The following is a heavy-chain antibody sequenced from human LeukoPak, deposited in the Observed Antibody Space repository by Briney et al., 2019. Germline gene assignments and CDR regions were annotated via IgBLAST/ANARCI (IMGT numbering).Heavy chain of an antibody. CDR2: IYYSGST. Sequence: KSSETLSLTCTVSGGSISSYYWSWIRQPPGKGLEWIGYIYYSGSTNYNPSLKSRVTISVDTSKNQFSLKLSSVTAADTAVYYCARLTPAVVVTATPYNWFDPWGQGTLVTVSS. CDR1: GGSISSYY. V-gene: IGHV4-59*08. J-gene: IGHJ5*02. D-gene: IGHD2-21*02. CDR3: ARLTPAVVVTATPYNWFDP.